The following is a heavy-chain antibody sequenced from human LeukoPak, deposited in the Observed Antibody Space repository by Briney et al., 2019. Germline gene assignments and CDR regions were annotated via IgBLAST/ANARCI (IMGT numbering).Heavy chain of an antibody. D-gene: IGHD3-9*01. CDR1: GGSISSGGYY. CDR3: ARERALRNYDILTGYFLPDY. Sequence: SQTLSLTCTVSGGSISSGGYYWSWIRRHPGKGLEWIGYIYYSGSTYYNPSLKSRVTISVDTSKNQFSLKLSSVTAADTAVYYCARERALRNYDILTGYFLPDYWGQGTLVTVSS. J-gene: IGHJ4*02. V-gene: IGHV4-31*03. CDR2: IYYSGST.